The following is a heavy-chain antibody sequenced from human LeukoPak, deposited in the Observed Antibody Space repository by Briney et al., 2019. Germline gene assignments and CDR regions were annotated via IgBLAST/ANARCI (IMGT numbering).Heavy chain of an antibody. V-gene: IGHV4-31*03. CDR1: GGSISSGGYH. CDR2: IYYSGTT. J-gene: IGHJ4*02. Sequence: ASETLSLTCTVSGGSISSGGYHWSWIRQHPGKGLEWIGYIYYSGTTYYNPSLKSRVTISVDTSKNQFSLKLSSVTAADTAVYCCARSHTVTRWHFDYWGQGTLVTVSS. CDR3: ARSHTVTRWHFDY. D-gene: IGHD4-17*01.